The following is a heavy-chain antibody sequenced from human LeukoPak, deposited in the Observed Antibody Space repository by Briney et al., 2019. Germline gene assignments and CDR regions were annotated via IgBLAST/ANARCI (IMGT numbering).Heavy chain of an antibody. CDR3: ARGAGYSSSWYPPGVDY. V-gene: IGHV1-18*04. J-gene: IGHJ4*02. CDR2: ISAYNGNT. D-gene: IGHD6-13*01. Sequence: ASVKVSCKASGYTFTSYGISWVRQAPGQGLEWMGWISAYNGNTNYAQKLQGRVTMTTDTSTSTACMELRSLRSDDTAVYYCARGAGYSSSWYPPGVDYWGQGTLVTVSS. CDR1: GYTFTSYG.